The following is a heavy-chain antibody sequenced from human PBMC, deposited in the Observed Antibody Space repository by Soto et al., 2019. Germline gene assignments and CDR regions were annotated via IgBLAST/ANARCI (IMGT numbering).Heavy chain of an antibody. CDR2: TRNKANSYTT. CDR1: GFTFSDHY. V-gene: IGHV3-72*01. D-gene: IGHD3-22*01. J-gene: IGHJ4*02. Sequence: EVQLVESGGGLVQPGGSLRLSCAASGFTFSDHYMDWVRQAPGKGLEWVGRTRNKANSYTTEYAASVKGRFTISRDDSKNSLYMQMNSLKTEDTAVYYCARSSCYYKYYFDYWGQGTLVTVSS. CDR3: ARSSCYYKYYFDY.